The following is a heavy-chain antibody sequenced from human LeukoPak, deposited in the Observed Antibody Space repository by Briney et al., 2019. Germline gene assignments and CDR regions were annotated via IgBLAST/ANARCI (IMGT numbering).Heavy chain of an antibody. CDR3: AKGGAAAGIYYYYMDV. V-gene: IGHV3-43D*03. J-gene: IGHJ6*03. CDR2: ISWDGGST. Sequence: GGSLRLSCAASGFTFDDYAMHWVRHAPGKGLEWVSLISWDGGSTYYADSVKGRFTISRDNSKNSLYLQMNSLRAEDTALYYCAKGGAAAGIYYYYMDVWGKGTTVTVSS. CDR1: GFTFDDYA. D-gene: IGHD6-13*01.